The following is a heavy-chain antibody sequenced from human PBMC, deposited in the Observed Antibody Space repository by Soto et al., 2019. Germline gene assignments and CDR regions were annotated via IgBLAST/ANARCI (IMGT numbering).Heavy chain of an antibody. CDR1: GGSISSGYY. D-gene: IGHD3-3*01. V-gene: IGHV4-38-2*01. CDR3: ARGYYDFWSGYYKGNWFDP. J-gene: IGHJ5*02. Sequence: SETLSLTCAVSGGSISSGYYWAWIRQPPGKGLEWIVIIYHSGTTYYNPSLKSRVTISVDTSKNLFSLKLSSVTAADTAVYYCARGYYDFWSGYYKGNWFDPWGQGTLVTVSS. CDR2: IYHSGTT.